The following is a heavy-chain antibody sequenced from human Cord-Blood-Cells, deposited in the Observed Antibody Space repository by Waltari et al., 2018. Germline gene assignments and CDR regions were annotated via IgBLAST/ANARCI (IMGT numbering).Heavy chain of an antibody. J-gene: IGHJ4*02. V-gene: IGHV4-39*01. CDR2: IYYSGST. Sequence: QMQLQESGPGLVKPSETLSLTCTVSGASISISGYYWGWIAPPPGKGLEWIGSIYYSGSTYYNPSLKSRVTISVDTSKNQFSLKLSSVTAADTAVYYCAITIIAAAGPYFDYWGQGTLVTVSS. CDR3: AITIIAAAGPYFDY. CDR1: GASISISGYY. D-gene: IGHD6-13*01.